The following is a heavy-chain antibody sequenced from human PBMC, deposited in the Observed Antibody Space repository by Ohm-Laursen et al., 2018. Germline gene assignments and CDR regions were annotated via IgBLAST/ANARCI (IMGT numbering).Heavy chain of an antibody. D-gene: IGHD5-12*01. CDR3: ARDVAHGGYGFGMDV. CDR2: ISSNGGTI. CDR1: GFTFSEYY. J-gene: IGHJ6*02. V-gene: IGHV3-11*04. Sequence: SLRLSCAASGFTFSEYYMTWIRQAPGKGLEWVSFISSNGGTIYYADSVKGRFTISRDNAKNSLYLQMNSLRAEDTAVYYCARDVAHGGYGFGMDVWGQGTTVTVSS.